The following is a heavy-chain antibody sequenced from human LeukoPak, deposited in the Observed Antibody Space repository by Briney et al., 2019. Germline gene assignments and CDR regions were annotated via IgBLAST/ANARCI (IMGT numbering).Heavy chain of an antibody. CDR3: ARVGYYDSSGFAY. CDR1: GGSISSSSYY. D-gene: IGHD3-22*01. V-gene: IGHV4-39*01. CDR2: IYYSETT. Sequence: SETLSLTCTLSGGSISSSSYYWGWVRQPPGKGLEWIGSIYYSETTYYNPSLKSRVTISVDTSKIQFSLKLSSVTAADTSVYYCARVGYYDSSGFAYWGQGTLVTVSS. J-gene: IGHJ4*02.